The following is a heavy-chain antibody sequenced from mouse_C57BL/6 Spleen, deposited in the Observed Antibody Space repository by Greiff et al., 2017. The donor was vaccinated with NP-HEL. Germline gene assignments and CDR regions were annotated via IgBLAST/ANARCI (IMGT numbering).Heavy chain of an antibody. CDR2: IDPENGDT. CDR3: TTSGTHYAMDY. J-gene: IGHJ4*01. CDR1: GFNIKDDY. D-gene: IGHD3-3*01. Sequence: VQLKQSGAELVRPGASVKLSCTASGFNIKDDYMHWVKQRPEQGLEWIGWIDPENGDTEYASKFQGKATITADTSSTTAYLQLSSLTSEDTAVYYCTTSGTHYAMDYWGQGTSVTVSS. V-gene: IGHV14-4*01.